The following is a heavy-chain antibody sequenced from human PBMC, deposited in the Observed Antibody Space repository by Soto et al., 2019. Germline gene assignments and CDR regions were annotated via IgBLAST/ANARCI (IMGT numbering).Heavy chain of an antibody. CDR2: ISYDGSNK. CDR1: GFTFSSYA. V-gene: IGHV3-30-3*01. J-gene: IGHJ4*02. Sequence: LSCAASGFTFSSYAMHWVRQAPGKGLEWVAVISYDGSNKYYADSVKGRFTISRDNSKNTLYLQMNSLRAEDTAVYYCARETDPFDYWGQGTLVTVSS. CDR3: ARETDPFDY.